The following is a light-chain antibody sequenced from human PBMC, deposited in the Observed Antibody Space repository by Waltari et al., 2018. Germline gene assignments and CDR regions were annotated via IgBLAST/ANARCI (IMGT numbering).Light chain of an antibody. CDR2: YHSDSDK. CDR1: SGINVGSYR. J-gene: IGLJ3*02. Sequence: QAVLTQPSSLSASPGASASLTCTLRSGINVGSYRIYWYQQRPGSPPRYLLTYHSDSDKQQGSGVPSRFSGSKDASANAGILLIAGLQSEDEADYYCMIWHGSVWVFGGGTKLTVL. CDR3: MIWHGSVWV. V-gene: IGLV5-45*03.